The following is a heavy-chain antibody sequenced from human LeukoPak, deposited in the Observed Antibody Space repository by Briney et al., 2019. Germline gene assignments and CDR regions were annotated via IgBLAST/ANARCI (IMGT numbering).Heavy chain of an antibody. V-gene: IGHV3-30*18. CDR3: AKDLDGILTGHYYYYGMDV. D-gene: IGHD3-9*01. Sequence: GRSLRLSCAASGFTFSSYGMHWVRQAPGKGLEWVAVISYDGSNKYYADSVKGRFTISRDNSKNTLYLQMNSLRAEDTAVYYCAKDLDGILTGHYYYYGMDVWGQGTTVTVSS. CDR2: ISYDGSNK. CDR1: GFTFSSYG. J-gene: IGHJ6*02.